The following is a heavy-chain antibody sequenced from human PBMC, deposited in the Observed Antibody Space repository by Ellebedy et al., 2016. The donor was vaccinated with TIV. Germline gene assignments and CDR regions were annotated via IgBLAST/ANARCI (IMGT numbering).Heavy chain of an antibody. J-gene: IGHJ4*02. D-gene: IGHD5-18*01. V-gene: IGHV3-21*01. CDR3: ARDGGYSYGYDFDY. Sequence: GESLKISCAASGFAFGSYSMNWVRQAPGTGLEWASSISSRSTYIYYADSVKGRFTVSRDNAKSSLYLQINSLRVEDTAIYYCARDGGYSYGYDFDYWGQGTLVTVSP. CDR2: ISSRSTYI. CDR1: GFAFGSYS.